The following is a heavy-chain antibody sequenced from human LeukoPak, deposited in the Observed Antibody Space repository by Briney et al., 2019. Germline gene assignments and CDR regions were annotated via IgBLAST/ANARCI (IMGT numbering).Heavy chain of an antibody. V-gene: IGHV3-23*01. J-gene: IGHJ4*02. CDR1: GSTFSSYA. Sequence: GGSLRLSCAASGSTFSSYAMSWVRQAPGKGLEWVSAISGSGGSTYYADSVKGRFTISRDNSKNTLYLQMNSLRAEDTAVYYCAYDFWSGRSYYFDYWGQGTLVTVSS. CDR3: AYDFWSGRSYYFDY. D-gene: IGHD3-3*01. CDR2: ISGSGGST.